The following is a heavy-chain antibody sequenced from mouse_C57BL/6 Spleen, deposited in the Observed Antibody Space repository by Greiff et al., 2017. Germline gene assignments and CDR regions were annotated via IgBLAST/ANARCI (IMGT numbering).Heavy chain of an antibody. D-gene: IGHD2-4*01. Sequence: EVQVVESGGGLVQPGGSLSLSCAASGFTFTDYYMSWVRQPPGKALEWLGFIRNKANGYTTEYSASVKGRFTISRDNSQSILYLQMTALRAEDNATYYCARWVYEYDGGWYFDVWGTGTTVTVSS. V-gene: IGHV7-3*01. CDR1: GFTFTDYY. J-gene: IGHJ1*03. CDR2: IRNKANGYTT. CDR3: ARWVYEYDGGWYFDV.